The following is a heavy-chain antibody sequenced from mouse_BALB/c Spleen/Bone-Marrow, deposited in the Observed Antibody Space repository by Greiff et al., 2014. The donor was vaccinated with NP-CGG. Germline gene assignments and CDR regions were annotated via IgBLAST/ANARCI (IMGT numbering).Heavy chain of an antibody. Sequence: QVQLKESGPGLVAPSQSLSITCTVSGFSLTSYGVHWVRQPPGKGLEWLGVIWADGSTNYNSALMSRLSISKDNSKSQVFLKMNSLQTDDTARYYCSRITTATGAMDYWGQGTSVTVSS. D-gene: IGHD1-2*01. CDR3: SRITTATGAMDY. CDR1: GFSLTSYG. CDR2: IWADGST. J-gene: IGHJ4*01. V-gene: IGHV2-9*02.